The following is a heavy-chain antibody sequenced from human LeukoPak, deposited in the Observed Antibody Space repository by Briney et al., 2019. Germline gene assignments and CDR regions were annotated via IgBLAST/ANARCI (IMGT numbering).Heavy chain of an antibody. J-gene: IGHJ4*02. Sequence: PGGSLRLSCAASGITFSSYAMSWVRQAPGKGLEWVSAISGSGGSTYYADSVKGRFTISRDNSENTLYLQMNSLRAEDTAVYYCAKGRDFYDSSGILDYWGQGTLVTVSS. CDR2: ISGSGGST. CDR1: GITFSSYA. D-gene: IGHD3-22*01. V-gene: IGHV3-23*01. CDR3: AKGRDFYDSSGILDY.